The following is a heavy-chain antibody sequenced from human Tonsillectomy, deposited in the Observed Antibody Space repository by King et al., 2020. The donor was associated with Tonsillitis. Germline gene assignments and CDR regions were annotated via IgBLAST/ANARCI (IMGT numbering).Heavy chain of an antibody. CDR2: INPKSGGT. V-gene: IGHV1-2*02. Sequence: VQLVESGAEVKKPGASVKVSCKASGYTFTGLYMHWVRQAPGQGLEWMGWINPKSGGTKYEQKFQGRVTMTRDTSISTAYMELSRLRSDDTAVYYCARAYCSDESCYSTVYFQYWGQGTLVTVSS. CDR1: GYTFTGLY. CDR3: ARAYCSDESCYSTVYFQY. J-gene: IGHJ1*01. D-gene: IGHD2-15*01.